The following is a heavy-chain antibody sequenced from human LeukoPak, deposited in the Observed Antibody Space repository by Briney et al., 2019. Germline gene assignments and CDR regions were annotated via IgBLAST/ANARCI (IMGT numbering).Heavy chain of an antibody. J-gene: IGHJ5*02. CDR2: IYYSGST. CDR3: ARSKIGRAAAGTGWFDP. Sequence: PSETLSLTCTVSGGSISSYYWSWIRQPPGKGLEWIGYIYYSGSTNYNPSLKSRVTISVDTSKNQFSLKLSSVTAADTAVYYCARSKIGRAAAGTGWFDPWGQGTLVTVSS. D-gene: IGHD6-13*01. V-gene: IGHV4-59*08. CDR1: GGSISSYY.